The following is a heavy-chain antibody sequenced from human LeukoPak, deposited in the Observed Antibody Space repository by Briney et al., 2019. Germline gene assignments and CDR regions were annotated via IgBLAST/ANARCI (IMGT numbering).Heavy chain of an antibody. CDR2: IKQDGSDE. CDR1: GFPFSSYW. J-gene: IGHJ4*02. Sequence: GGSLRLPCAASGFPFSSYWMSWVRQAPGKGLEWVANIKQDGSDEYYVDSVKGRFTISRDNANNSLYLQLNSLRADDTAVYYCARLTGTTGFDYWGQGTLVTVSS. D-gene: IGHD1-1*01. V-gene: IGHV3-7*01. CDR3: ARLTGTTGFDY.